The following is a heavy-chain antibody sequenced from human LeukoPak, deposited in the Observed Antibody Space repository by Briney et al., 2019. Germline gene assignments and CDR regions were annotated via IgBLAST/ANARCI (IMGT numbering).Heavy chain of an antibody. D-gene: IGHD3-22*01. V-gene: IGHV1-18*01. CDR3: ARAATSYDSTKYSQH. CDR1: GYTFTSYG. Sequence: GASVKVSCKASGYTFTSYGISWVRQAPGQGLEWMGWISAYNGNTNYAQKLQGRVTMTTDTSTSTAYMELRSLRSDDTAVYYCARAATSYDSTKYSQHWGQGTLVAVSS. CDR2: ISAYNGNT. J-gene: IGHJ1*01.